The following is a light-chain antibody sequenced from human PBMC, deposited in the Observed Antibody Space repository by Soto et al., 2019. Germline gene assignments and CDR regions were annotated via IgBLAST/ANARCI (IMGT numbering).Light chain of an antibody. J-gene: IGKJ1*01. CDR1: QSINTF. Sequence: DIQVTQSPSSLSASVGDRVTITCRASQSINTFLNWYQQRPGKAPNLLIYGASNLQSGVPSRFSGSGSGTDFTLTISSLQPEDFATYYCQQTYSSRPWTFGRGTKVESK. V-gene: IGKV1-39*01. CDR3: QQTYSSRPWT. CDR2: GAS.